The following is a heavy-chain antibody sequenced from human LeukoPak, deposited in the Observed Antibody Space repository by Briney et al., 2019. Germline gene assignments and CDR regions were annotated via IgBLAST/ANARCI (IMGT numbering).Heavy chain of an antibody. CDR2: IYYSGST. J-gene: IGHJ3*02. CDR3: ARGTLFYYDSSGISGGAYDI. Sequence: PSETLSLTCTVSGGSISSYYWSWLRQPPGKGLEWIGYIYYSGSTNYNPSLTSRVTISVDTSKNQFSLKLSSVTAADTAMYYCARGTLFYYDSSGISGGAYDIWGQGTMVTVSS. V-gene: IGHV4-59*01. D-gene: IGHD3-22*01. CDR1: GGSISSYY.